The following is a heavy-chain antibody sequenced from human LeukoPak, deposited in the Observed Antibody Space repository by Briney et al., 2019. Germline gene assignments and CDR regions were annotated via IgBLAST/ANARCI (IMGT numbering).Heavy chain of an antibody. Sequence: ASVKVSCKASGYTFINYGISWVRQAPGQGLEWMGWISAHNGNTNYAQKVQGRVTMTADISTSTAYMELRSLRSDDTAVYYCARLDTDMVYWYSDLWGRGTLVIVSS. V-gene: IGHV1-18*01. D-gene: IGHD5-18*01. CDR2: ISAHNGNT. CDR3: ARLDTDMVYWYSDL. CDR1: GYTFINYG. J-gene: IGHJ2*01.